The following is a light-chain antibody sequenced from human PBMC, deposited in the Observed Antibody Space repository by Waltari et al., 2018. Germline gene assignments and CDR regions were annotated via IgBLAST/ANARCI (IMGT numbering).Light chain of an antibody. CDR3: LQDYNYPRT. Sequence: DVQLTQSPSFLSASVGDRVTITCRASQGINTYLAWYQQKPGKAPKVLIYTASTLHTGVPSRFSGSGSGTEFTLTISSLQPEDFATYYCLQDYNYPRTFGQGTKVDIK. J-gene: IGKJ1*01. CDR2: TAS. CDR1: QGINTY. V-gene: IGKV1-9*01.